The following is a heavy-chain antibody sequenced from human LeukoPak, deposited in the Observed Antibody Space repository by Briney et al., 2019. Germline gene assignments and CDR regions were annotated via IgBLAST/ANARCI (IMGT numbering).Heavy chain of an antibody. Sequence: GGSLRLSCAASGFTFSSYSMNWVRQAPGKGLEWVSSISSSSSYIYYADSVKGRFTTSRDNAKNSLYLQMNSLRAEDTAVYYCARDSDYGGNGRAFDIWGQGTMVTVSS. V-gene: IGHV3-21*01. CDR2: ISSSSSYI. D-gene: IGHD4-23*01. J-gene: IGHJ3*02. CDR3: ARDSDYGGNGRAFDI. CDR1: GFTFSSYS.